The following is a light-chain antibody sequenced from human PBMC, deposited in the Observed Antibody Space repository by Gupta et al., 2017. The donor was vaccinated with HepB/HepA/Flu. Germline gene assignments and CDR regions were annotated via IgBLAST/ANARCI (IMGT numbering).Light chain of an antibody. J-gene: IGKJ4*01. CDR3: QQRTNWPPLVT. Sequence: EIVLTHSPATLPLSPGERATLSCRASQSVTNNLAWYQLKPGQAPRLLIYDASIRATGSPARCSGSGAGXDFXLTITTXEPEESAVYFCQQRTNWPPLVTFGXGTRVEIK. V-gene: IGKV3-11*01. CDR2: DAS. CDR1: QSVTNN.